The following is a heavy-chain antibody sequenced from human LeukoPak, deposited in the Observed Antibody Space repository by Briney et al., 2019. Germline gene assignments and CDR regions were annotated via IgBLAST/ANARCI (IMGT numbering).Heavy chain of an antibody. Sequence: ASVKVSCKVSGYTLTELSMHWVRQAPGKGLEWMGGFDPEDGETIYAQKFQGRVTITTDESTSTAYMELSSLRSEDTAVYYCAREGYCSSTSCPFDYWGQGTLVTVSS. J-gene: IGHJ4*02. CDR2: FDPEDGET. D-gene: IGHD2-2*01. V-gene: IGHV1-24*01. CDR3: AREGYCSSTSCPFDY. CDR1: GYTLTELS.